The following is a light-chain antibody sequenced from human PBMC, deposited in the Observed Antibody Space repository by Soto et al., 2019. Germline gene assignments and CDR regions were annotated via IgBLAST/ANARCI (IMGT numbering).Light chain of an antibody. Sequence: QSALTQPASVSGSPGQSITISCTGTSSDVGGYNYVSWHQQHPGKAPKLTIYDVSSRPSGVSNRFSASKSGNTASLTISGLQAEGEADYYCTSYTSSGTYVFGTGTKVTVL. CDR2: DVS. CDR3: TSYTSSGTYV. V-gene: IGLV2-14*01. J-gene: IGLJ1*01. CDR1: SSDVGGYNY.